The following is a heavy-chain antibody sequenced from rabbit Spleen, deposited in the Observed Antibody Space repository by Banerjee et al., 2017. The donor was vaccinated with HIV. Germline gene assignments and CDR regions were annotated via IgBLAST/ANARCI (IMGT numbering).Heavy chain of an antibody. V-gene: IGHV1S40*01. CDR3: ARDTGSSFSTYGMDL. CDR1: GFSFSSSDY. J-gene: IGHJ6*01. Sequence: QSLEESGGDLVKPGASLTLTCTASGFSFSSSDYMCWVRQAPGKGLEWIACIDIGSRDFTYYASWAKGRFIISKTSSTTVTLQMTSLTVADTATYFCARDTGSSFSTYGMDLWGPGTLVTVS. D-gene: IGHD8-1*01. CDR2: IDIGSRDFT.